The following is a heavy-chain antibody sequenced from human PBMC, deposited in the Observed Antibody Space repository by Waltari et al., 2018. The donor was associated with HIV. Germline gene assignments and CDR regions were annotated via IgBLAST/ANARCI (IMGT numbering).Heavy chain of an antibody. CDR3: ARDALLTSGWTLNWFDP. V-gene: IGHV6-1*01. Sequence: QVQLQQSGPGLVKPSQTLSLTCAISGDSVSSNSAAWNWIRQSPSRGLEWLGRTYYRSKWYNDYTVSVKSRITINPDTSKNQFSLQLNSVTPEDTAVYYCARDALLTSGWTLNWFDPWGQGTLVTVSS. CDR1: GDSVSSNSAA. CDR2: TYYRSKWYN. D-gene: IGHD6-19*01. J-gene: IGHJ5*02.